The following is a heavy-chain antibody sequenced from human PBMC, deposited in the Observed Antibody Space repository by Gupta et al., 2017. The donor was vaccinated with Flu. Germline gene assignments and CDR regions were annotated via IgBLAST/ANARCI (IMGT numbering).Heavy chain of an antibody. D-gene: IGHD6-13*01. J-gene: IGHJ5*02. CDR1: GYSISSGYY. CDR3: ARDGDSSSFGWFDP. V-gene: IGHV4-38-2*02. CDR2: MYHSGST. Sequence: QVQLQESDPRLVKPSETLSLTCAVSGYSISSGYYWGWIRQPPGKGLEWIGSMYHSGSTHYNPSLKSRVTISVDTSKNQFSLNLSSVTAADTAVYYCARDGDSSSFGWFDPWGQGTLVTVSS.